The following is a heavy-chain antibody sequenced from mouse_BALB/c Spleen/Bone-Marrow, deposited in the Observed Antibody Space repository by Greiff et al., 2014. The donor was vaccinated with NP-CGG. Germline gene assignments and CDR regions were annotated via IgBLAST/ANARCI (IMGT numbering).Heavy chain of an antibody. CDR2: IHYSGTT. D-gene: IGHD4-1*01. CDR1: GYSITSYYS. Sequence: EVQGVESGPDLAKPSQSLSLTCTVTGYSITSYYSWHWIRQFPGNKLEWMGYIHYSGTTAYNPSLKSRISITRDTSNNQFFLQLNSVTTEDTATYYCARFAGTPYTMDYWGQGTSVTVSS. J-gene: IGHJ4*01. CDR3: ARFAGTPYTMDY. V-gene: IGHV3-1*02.